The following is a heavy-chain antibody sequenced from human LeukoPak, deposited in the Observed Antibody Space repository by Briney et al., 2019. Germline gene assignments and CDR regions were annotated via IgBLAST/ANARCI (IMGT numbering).Heavy chain of an antibody. J-gene: IGHJ6*03. V-gene: IGHV4-59*01. Sequence: SETLSLTCTVSGGSISSYYWSWIRQPPGKGLEWIGYIYYSGSTNYNHSLKSRVTISVDTSKNQFSLKLSSVTAADTAVYYCARVPPYYDFWSGRPYYYYYYMDVWGKGTTVTVSS. CDR1: GGSISSYY. D-gene: IGHD3-3*01. CDR3: ARVPPYYDFWSGRPYYYYYYMDV. CDR2: IYYSGST.